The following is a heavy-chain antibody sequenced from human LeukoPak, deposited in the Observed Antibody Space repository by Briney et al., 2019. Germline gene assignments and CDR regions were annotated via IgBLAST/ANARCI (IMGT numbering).Heavy chain of an antibody. J-gene: IGHJ3*01. CDR3: TRETAFDF. CDR2: ISSSSSTI. CDR1: GFTFSSYS. Sequence: GGSLRLSCAASGFTFSSYSMNWVRQAPGKGLEWVSYISSSSSTIYYADSVKGRFTISRDNAKNSLYLQMNSLRAEDSAVYYCTRETAFDFWGQGTVVTVSS. V-gene: IGHV3-48*04.